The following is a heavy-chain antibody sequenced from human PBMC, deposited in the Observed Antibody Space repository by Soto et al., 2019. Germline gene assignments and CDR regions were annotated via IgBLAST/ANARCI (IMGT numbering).Heavy chain of an antibody. J-gene: IGHJ6*02. V-gene: IGHV3-49*03. CDR3: TREQAANSKGYYYGMDV. CDR2: IRSKAYGGTT. D-gene: IGHD6-13*01. CDR1: GFTFGDYA. Sequence: GGSLRLSCTASGFTFGDYAMSWFRQAPGKGLEWVGFIRSKAYGGTTEYAESVKGRFTISRDDSKSIAYLQMNSLKTEDTAVYYCTREQAANSKGYYYGMDVWGQGTTVTVSS.